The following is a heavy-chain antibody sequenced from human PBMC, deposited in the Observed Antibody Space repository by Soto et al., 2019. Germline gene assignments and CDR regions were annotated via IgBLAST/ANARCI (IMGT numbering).Heavy chain of an antibody. CDR2: ISSSGSTI. CDR3: ARDVQVDTAMVYYYYGMDV. V-gene: IGHV3-48*03. CDR1: GFTFSSYE. J-gene: IGHJ6*02. D-gene: IGHD5-18*01. Sequence: PGGSLRLSCAASGFTFSSYEMNWVRQAPGKGLEWVSYISSSGSTIYYADSVKGRFTISRDNAKNSLYLQMNSLRAEDTAVYYCARDVQVDTAMVYYYYGMDVWGQGTTVTVSS.